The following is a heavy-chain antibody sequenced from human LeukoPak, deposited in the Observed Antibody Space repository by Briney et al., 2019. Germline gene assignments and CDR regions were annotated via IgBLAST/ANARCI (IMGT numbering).Heavy chain of an antibody. V-gene: IGHV3-49*03. CDR1: GFTFSSYD. CDR3: TRDRGAYNLYDY. D-gene: IGHD1-1*01. CDR2: IRSKAYGETA. Sequence: GGSLRLSCAASGFTFSSYDMSWIRQAPGKGLEWVGFIRSKAYGETADYAASVKGRFTISRDDSKAIAYLQMNSLKTEDTAVYHCTRDRGAYNLYDYWGQGTLVTVSS. J-gene: IGHJ4*02.